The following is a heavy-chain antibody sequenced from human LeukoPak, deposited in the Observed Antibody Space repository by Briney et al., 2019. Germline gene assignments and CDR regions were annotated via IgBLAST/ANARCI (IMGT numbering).Heavy chain of an antibody. CDR2: IRSKAYGGTT. D-gene: IGHD3-3*01. V-gene: IGHV3-49*04. Sequence: GGSLRLSCTASGFTFGDYAMSWVRQAPGKGLEWVGFIRSKAYGGTTEYAASVKGRFTISRDDSKSIAYLQMHSLKTEDTAVYYCTREYDFWSGYFSDFDYWGQGTLVTVSS. CDR3: TREYDFWSGYFSDFDY. J-gene: IGHJ4*02. CDR1: GFTFGDYA.